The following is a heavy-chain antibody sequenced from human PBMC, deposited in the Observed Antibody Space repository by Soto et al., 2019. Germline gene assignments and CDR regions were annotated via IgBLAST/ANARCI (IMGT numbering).Heavy chain of an antibody. J-gene: IGHJ4*02. CDR2: INHSGST. CDR3: ARDPYSYGAFDY. CDR1: GGSFSGYY. D-gene: IGHD5-18*01. Sequence: SETLSLTCAVYGGSFSGYYWSWIRQPPGKGLEWIGEINHSGSTNYNPSLKSRVTISVDTSKNQFSLKLSSVTAADTAVYYCARDPYSYGAFDYWGQGTLVTVSS. V-gene: IGHV4-34*01.